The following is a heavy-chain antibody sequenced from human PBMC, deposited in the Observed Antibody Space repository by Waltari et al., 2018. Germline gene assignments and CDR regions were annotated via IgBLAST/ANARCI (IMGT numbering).Heavy chain of an antibody. CDR3: ARPINYSGSYYRYFDY. V-gene: IGHV1-18*01. Sequence: QGQLVQSGPEVKKPGASVKVSCKASVFTFSGYGIAWVRQAPGQGPEWMGWISAYGGNTNLAQHFQGRVTMTTATSTGTAYMELRRLRSADTAVYYCARPINYSGSYYRYFDYRGQGPLVIVSS. D-gene: IGHD3-10*01. CDR1: VFTFSGYG. CDR2: ISAYGGNT. J-gene: IGHJ4*02.